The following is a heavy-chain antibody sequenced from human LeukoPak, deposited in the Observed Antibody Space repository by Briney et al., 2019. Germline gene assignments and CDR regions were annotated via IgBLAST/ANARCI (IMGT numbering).Heavy chain of an antibody. CDR1: GFTFSNAW. J-gene: IGHJ4*02. D-gene: IGHD3-22*01. Sequence: KPGGSLRLSCAASGFTFSNAWMSWVRQAPGKGLEWVGRIKSKTDGGTTDYAAPVKGRFTISRDDSKNTLYLQMNSLRADDTAVYYCATDGFYDSSDFAGYWGQGTLVTVSS. V-gene: IGHV3-15*01. CDR2: IKSKTDGGTT. CDR3: ATDGFYDSSDFAGY.